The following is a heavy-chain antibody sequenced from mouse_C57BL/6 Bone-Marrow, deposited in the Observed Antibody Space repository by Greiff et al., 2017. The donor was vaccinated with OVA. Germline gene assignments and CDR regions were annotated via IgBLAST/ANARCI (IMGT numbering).Heavy chain of an antibody. CDR3: ASDYYGSNYPFDY. D-gene: IGHD1-1*01. J-gene: IGHJ2*01. Sequence: QVQLQQPGAELVMPGASVKLSCKASGYTFTSYWMHWVKQRPGQGLEWIGEIDPSDSYTNYNQKFKGKSTLTVDKSSSTAYMQLSSLTSEDSAVYYCASDYYGSNYPFDYWGQGTTLTVSS. CDR2: IDPSDSYT. CDR1: GYTFTSYW. V-gene: IGHV1-69*01.